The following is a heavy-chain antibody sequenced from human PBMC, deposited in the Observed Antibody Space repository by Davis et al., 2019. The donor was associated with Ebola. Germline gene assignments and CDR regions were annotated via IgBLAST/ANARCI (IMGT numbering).Heavy chain of an antibody. J-gene: IGHJ4*02. D-gene: IGHD6-19*01. V-gene: IGHV3-53*05. Sequence: GESLKISCAASGCTVSSYHMSWVRQAPGKGLEWVSVIYDHSTAYADSVRGRFIISRDKSNNTLYLEMNSLRVDDPAVYYCATTQWLREFDNWGQGTLVTVSS. CDR3: ATTQWLREFDN. CDR2: IYDHST. CDR1: GCTVSSYH.